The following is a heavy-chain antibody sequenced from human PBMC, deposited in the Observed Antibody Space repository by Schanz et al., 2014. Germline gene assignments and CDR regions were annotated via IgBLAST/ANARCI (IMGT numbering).Heavy chain of an antibody. Sequence: QLQLRESGPGLVKPSETLSLICSVSGTSITSSTYYWGWIRQPPGKGPEWIGSISYSGNTYYTPSGKCRVPISLATSKTQFPLKLTSVTAADTAVYYCARPSSVVGITGWFDTWGQGTLVTVSS. J-gene: IGHJ5*02. D-gene: IGHD3-22*01. CDR3: ARPSSVVGITGWFDT. CDR2: ISYSGNT. V-gene: IGHV4-39*01. CDR1: GTSITSSTYY.